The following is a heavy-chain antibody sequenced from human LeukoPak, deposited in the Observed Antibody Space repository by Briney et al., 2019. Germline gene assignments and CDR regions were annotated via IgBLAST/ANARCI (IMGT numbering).Heavy chain of an antibody. V-gene: IGHV3-7*01. J-gene: IGHJ4*02. CDR1: GFTFSSYW. Sequence: PGGSLRLSCAASGFTFSSYWMSWVRQAPGKGLGWVANIKQDGSEKYYVDSVKGRFTISRDNAKNSLYLQMNSLRAEDTAVYYCARDLFIGYDILTGYYNNLNNDYWGQGTLVTVSS. CDR2: IKQDGSEK. D-gene: IGHD3-9*01. CDR3: ARDLFIGYDILTGYYNNLNNDY.